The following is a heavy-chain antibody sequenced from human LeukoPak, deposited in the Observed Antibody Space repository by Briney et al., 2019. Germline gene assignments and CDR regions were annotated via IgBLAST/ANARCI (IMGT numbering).Heavy chain of an antibody. V-gene: IGHV4-34*01. Sequence: SETLSLTCAVYGGSFSGYYWSWIRQPPGKGLEWIGEINHSGSTNYNPSLKSRVTISVDTSKNQFSLKLSSVTAADTAVYYCARRGSTSFFRWGQGTLVTVSS. D-gene: IGHD2-2*01. CDR3: ARRGSTSFFR. CDR2: INHSGST. J-gene: IGHJ4*02. CDR1: GGSFSGYY.